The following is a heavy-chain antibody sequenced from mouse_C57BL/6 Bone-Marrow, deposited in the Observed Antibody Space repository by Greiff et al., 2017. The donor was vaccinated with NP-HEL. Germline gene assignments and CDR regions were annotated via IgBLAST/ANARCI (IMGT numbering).Heavy chain of an antibody. CDR1: GYTFTSYW. CDR2: IYPGSGST. D-gene: IGHD1-1*01. CDR3: AKEELLLGYYFDY. V-gene: IGHV1-55*01. J-gene: IGHJ2*01. Sequence: VQLQQPGAELVKPGASVKMSCKASGYTFTSYWITWVKQRPGQGLEWIGYIYPGSGSTNYNEKFKSKATLTVDTSSSTAYMQLSSLTSEDSAVYYCAKEELLLGYYFDYWGQGTTLTVSS.